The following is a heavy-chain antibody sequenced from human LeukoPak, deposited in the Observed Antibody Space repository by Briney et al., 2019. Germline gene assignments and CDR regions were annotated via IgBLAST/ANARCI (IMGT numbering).Heavy chain of an antibody. Sequence: SVKVSCKASGYTFTSYGISWVRQAPGQGLEWMGGIIPIFGTANYAQKFQGRVTITADESTSTAYMELSSLRSEDTAVYYCARDLGYCSSTSCYTPGAFDIWGQGTMVTVSS. CDR3: ARDLGYCSSTSCYTPGAFDI. CDR2: IIPIFGTA. CDR1: GYTFTSYG. D-gene: IGHD2-2*02. V-gene: IGHV1-69*13. J-gene: IGHJ3*02.